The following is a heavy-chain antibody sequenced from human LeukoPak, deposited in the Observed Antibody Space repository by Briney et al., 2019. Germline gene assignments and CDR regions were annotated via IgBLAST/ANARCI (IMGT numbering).Heavy chain of an antibody. CDR1: GFAFSSYW. CDR2: INRDGSST. J-gene: IGHJ4*02. Sequence: GGSLRLSCAASGFAFSSYWMHWVRQAPGKGLVWVSRINRDGSSTSYADPVKGRFTISRDNAKNTLYLQMNSLRAEDTAVYYCARRYCSGDSCYSSSDYWGQGTLVTVSS. CDR3: ARRYCSGDSCYSSSDY. D-gene: IGHD2-15*01. V-gene: IGHV3-74*01.